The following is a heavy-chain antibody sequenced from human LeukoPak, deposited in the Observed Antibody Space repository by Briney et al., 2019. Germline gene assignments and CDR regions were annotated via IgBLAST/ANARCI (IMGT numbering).Heavy chain of an antibody. CDR2: IIPILGIA. Sequence: SVKVSCKASGGTFSSYAISWVRQAPGQGLEWMGRIIPILGIANYAQKFQGRVTITADKSTSTAYMELTTMTSDDTAVYYCARDGQIRVYYYMDVWGKGTTVTVSS. CDR1: GGTFSSYA. CDR3: ARDGQIRVYYYMDV. V-gene: IGHV1-69*04. J-gene: IGHJ6*03.